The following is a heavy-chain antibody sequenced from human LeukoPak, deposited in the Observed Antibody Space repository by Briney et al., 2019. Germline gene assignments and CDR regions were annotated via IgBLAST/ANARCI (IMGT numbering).Heavy chain of an antibody. CDR3: ARDSYEAAIYYGMDV. CDR1: GFTFSNYW. CDR2: INTDGSST. V-gene: IGHV3-74*01. D-gene: IGHD6-25*01. J-gene: IGHJ6*02. Sequence: GGSLRLSCAASGFTFSNYWMHWVRQAPGKGLLGVSRINTDGSSTSYADSVKGRFTISRDNARNTLYLQMNSLRAEDTAVYYCARDSYEAAIYYGMDVWGQGTTVTVSS.